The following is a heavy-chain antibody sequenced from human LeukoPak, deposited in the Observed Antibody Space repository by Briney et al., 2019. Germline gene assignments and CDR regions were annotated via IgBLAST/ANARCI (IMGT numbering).Heavy chain of an antibody. CDR3: ARVSRTSMVRGIITFDY. D-gene: IGHD3-10*01. V-gene: IGHV1-69*01. Sequence: SVKVSCKASGLTFSSYAISWVRQAPGQGLEWMGGIIPIFGTANYAQKFQGRVTITADESTSTAYMEVSSLRSEDTAVYYCARVSRTSMVRGIITFDYWGRGTLVTVSS. CDR1: GLTFSSYA. CDR2: IIPIFGTA. J-gene: IGHJ4*02.